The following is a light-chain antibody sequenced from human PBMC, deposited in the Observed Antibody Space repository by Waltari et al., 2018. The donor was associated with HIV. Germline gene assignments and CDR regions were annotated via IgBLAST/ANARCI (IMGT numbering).Light chain of an antibody. V-gene: IGLV1-47*01. J-gene: IGLJ2*01. CDR2: RNN. CDR1: SSNIGSNY. Sequence: QSVLTQPPSMSGTPGQTVTISCSGGSSNIGSNYVFWYQHLPGAAPKLLIYRNNQRPSGVPDRFSGFKSGTSASLAISGLRSEDDAEYYCAAWDDSLSGQLIFGGGTKLTV. CDR3: AAWDDSLSGQLI.